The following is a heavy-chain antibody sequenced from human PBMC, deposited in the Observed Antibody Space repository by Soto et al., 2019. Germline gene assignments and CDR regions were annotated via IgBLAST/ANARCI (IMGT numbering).Heavy chain of an antibody. CDR3: AKDNSIFGVVNPPSDYYYGMDV. CDR2: ISGSGGST. Sequence: GGSLRLSCAASGFTFSSYAMNWVRQAPGKGLEWVSAISGSGGSTYYADSVKGHFTISRDNSKNTLYLHMDGLRAEDTAVYYCAKDNSIFGVVNPPSDYYYGMDVWGQGTTVTVSS. D-gene: IGHD3-3*01. CDR1: GFTFSSYA. V-gene: IGHV3-23*01. J-gene: IGHJ6*02.